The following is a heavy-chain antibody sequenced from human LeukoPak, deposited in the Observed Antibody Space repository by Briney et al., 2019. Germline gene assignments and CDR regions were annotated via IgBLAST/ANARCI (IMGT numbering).Heavy chain of an antibody. D-gene: IGHD7-27*01. CDR3: ARRIELGNWFDP. Sequence: GESLKLSCKGSGYSFTSYWIGWVRQMPGKGLEWMGIIYPGAADIRYSPSFQRQVTISADKSITTAYLHWSSLKASDTAMYYCARRIELGNWFDPWGQGTLVTVSS. V-gene: IGHV5-51*01. CDR2: IYPGAADI. CDR1: GYSFTSYW. J-gene: IGHJ5*02.